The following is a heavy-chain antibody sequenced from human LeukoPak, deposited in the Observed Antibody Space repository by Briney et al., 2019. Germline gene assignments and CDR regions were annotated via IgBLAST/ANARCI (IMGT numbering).Heavy chain of an antibody. J-gene: IGHJ4*02. Sequence: SETLSLTCAVSGGSFSGYYWSWIRQPPGKGLEWIGEISHSGSTNYSPSLKSRVTISVDTSKNQFSLNLSSVTAADTAVYYCARDRGSGWYDFDYWGQGTLVTVSS. CDR2: ISHSGST. D-gene: IGHD6-19*01. CDR3: ARDRGSGWYDFDY. V-gene: IGHV4-34*01. CDR1: GGSFSGYY.